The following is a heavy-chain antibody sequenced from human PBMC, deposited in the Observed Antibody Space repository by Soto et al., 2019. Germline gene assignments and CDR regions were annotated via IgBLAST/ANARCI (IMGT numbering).Heavy chain of an antibody. Sequence: SETLSLTCTVSGGSISSSSYYWGWIRQPPGKGLEWIGSIYYSGSTYYNPSLKNRVTISVDTSKNQFSLKLSSVTAADTAVYYCARQANYCSGGSCYYLGEASYAFDFCGQGTIVTV. CDR2: IYYSGST. CDR3: ARQANYCSGGSCYYLGEASYAFDF. J-gene: IGHJ3*01. CDR1: GGSISSSSYY. D-gene: IGHD2-15*01. V-gene: IGHV4-39*01.